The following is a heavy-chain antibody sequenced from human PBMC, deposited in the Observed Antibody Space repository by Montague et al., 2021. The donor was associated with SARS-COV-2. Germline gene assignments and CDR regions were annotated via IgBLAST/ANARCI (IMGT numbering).Heavy chain of an antibody. Sequence: SETLFLTCTVSGGSISRYYWNWIRQPPGKGLEWIAYIYYSGSTNXXPSLKSRVTISVDTSKNRFSLKLSSVTAADTAVYYCARSRENYNILTGYPYYFDYWGQGTLVTVSS. CDR3: ARSRENYNILTGYPYYFDY. CDR2: IYYSGST. V-gene: IGHV4-59*01. CDR1: GGSISRYY. D-gene: IGHD3-9*01. J-gene: IGHJ4*02.